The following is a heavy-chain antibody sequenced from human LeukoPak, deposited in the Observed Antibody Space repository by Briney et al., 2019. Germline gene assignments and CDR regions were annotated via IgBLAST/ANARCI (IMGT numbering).Heavy chain of an antibody. D-gene: IGHD3-22*01. V-gene: IGHV3-23*01. CDR1: GFTFSVYA. Sequence: GGSLRLSCDASGFTFSVYAMSWVRQRTGKGREWVSCITSSGEATYYADSVKGMFTISRDNSRYTLYLQMNSLRVEDTAIYYCVEDRPNYYHDNGHYYRRDGDSWGQGTLVTVSS. J-gene: IGHJ5*01. CDR3: VEDRPNYYHDNGHYYRRDGDS. CDR2: ITSSGEAT.